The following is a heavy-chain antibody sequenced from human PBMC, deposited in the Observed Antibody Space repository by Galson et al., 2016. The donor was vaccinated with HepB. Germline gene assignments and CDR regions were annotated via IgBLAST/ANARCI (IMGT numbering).Heavy chain of an antibody. CDR3: ARDDDYVWGTYRYTRTVPQYYFDY. CDR2: ISFDGSNN. Sequence: SLRLSCAASGFTFSSYAMHWVRQAPGKGLEWVAVISFDGSNNFYADSVKGRFTISIDNSKNTLYLQMNSLSAEDTAVYTCARDDDYVWGTYRYTRTVPQYYFDYWGQGTLVTVSS. D-gene: IGHD3-16*02. V-gene: IGHV3-30-3*01. CDR1: GFTFSSYA. J-gene: IGHJ4*02.